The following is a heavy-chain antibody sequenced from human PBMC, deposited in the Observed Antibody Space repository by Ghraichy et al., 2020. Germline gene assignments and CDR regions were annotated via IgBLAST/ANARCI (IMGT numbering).Heavy chain of an antibody. CDR1: GFTFSSYW. CDR2: IKQDGSEK. Sequence: LSLTCAASGFTFSSYWMSWVRQAPGKGLEWVANIKQDGSEKYYVDSVKGRFTISRDNAKNALYLQMNSLRAEDTAVYYCARIPTVVGSGWYRYYFDYWGQGTLVTVAS. D-gene: IGHD6-19*01. J-gene: IGHJ4*02. V-gene: IGHV3-7*01. CDR3: ARIPTVVGSGWYRYYFDY.